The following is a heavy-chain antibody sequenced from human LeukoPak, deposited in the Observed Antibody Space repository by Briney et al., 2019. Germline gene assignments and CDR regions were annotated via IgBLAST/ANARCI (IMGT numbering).Heavy chain of an antibody. D-gene: IGHD1-7*01. Sequence: SSETLSLTCAVYGGSFSGYYWSWIRQPPGKGLEWIGEINHSGSTNYNPSLKSRVTISVDTSKNQFSLKLSSVTAADTAVYYCARAHWNYGRFDPWGQGTLVTVSS. J-gene: IGHJ5*02. CDR3: ARAHWNYGRFDP. CDR2: INHSGST. CDR1: GGSFSGYY. V-gene: IGHV4-34*01.